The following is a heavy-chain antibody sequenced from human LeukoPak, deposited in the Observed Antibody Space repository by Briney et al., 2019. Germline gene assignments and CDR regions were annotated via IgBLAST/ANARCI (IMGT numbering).Heavy chain of an antibody. CDR1: GYTFTGYY. J-gene: IGHJ4*02. V-gene: IGHV1-2*02. D-gene: IGHD4-17*01. CDR3: ARGHDYGDLMSY. CDR2: INPNSGGT. Sequence: ASVKVSCKASGYTFTGYYMHWVRQAPGQGLEWMGWINPNSGGTNYAQKFQGRVTMTRDTSISTAYMELSRLRSDDTAVYYRARGHDYGDLMSYWGQGTLVTVSS.